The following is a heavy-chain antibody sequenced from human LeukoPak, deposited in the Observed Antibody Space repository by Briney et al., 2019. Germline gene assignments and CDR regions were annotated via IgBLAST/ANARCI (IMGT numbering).Heavy chain of an antibody. CDR3: SRDLPRTSGP. CDR2: INSDGRRV. D-gene: IGHD3-10*01. J-gene: IGHJ5*02. Sequence: GSLRLXXXASGXSFSTSWMHWARQTPGKGLAWVSHINSDGRRVNYADAVMGRFTISRDNANNMLYLQMNSLRPEDTAIYYCSRDLPRTSGPWGQGTLVTVSS. CDR1: GXSFSTSW. V-gene: IGHV3-74*01.